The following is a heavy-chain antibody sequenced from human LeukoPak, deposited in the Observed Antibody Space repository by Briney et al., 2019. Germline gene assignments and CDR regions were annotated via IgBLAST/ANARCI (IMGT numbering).Heavy chain of an antibody. V-gene: IGHV3-64*01. J-gene: IGHJ4*02. CDR1: GFTFSSYA. CDR3: ARDTSDIVATNFDY. D-gene: IGHD5-12*01. CDR2: ISSNGGST. Sequence: PGGSLRLSCAAPGFTFSSYAMHWVRQAPGKGLEYVSAISSNGGSTYYANSVKGRFTISRDNSKNTLYLQMGSLRAEDMAVYYCARDTSDIVATNFDYWGQGTLVTVSS.